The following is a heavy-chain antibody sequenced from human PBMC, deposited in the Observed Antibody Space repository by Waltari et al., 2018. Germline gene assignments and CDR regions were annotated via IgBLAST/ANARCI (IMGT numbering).Heavy chain of an antibody. D-gene: IGHD3-3*01. CDR3: AKDSGLRFLEGYMDV. J-gene: IGHJ6*03. CDR1: GFTFSSYG. Sequence: QVQLVESGGGVVQPGGSLRLSCAASGFTFSSYGMHWVRQAPGKGLEWVAFIRYDGSNKDYADSVKGRFTISRDNSKNTLYLQMNSLRAEDTAVYYCAKDSGLRFLEGYMDVWGKGTTVTISS. V-gene: IGHV3-30*02. CDR2: IRYDGSNK.